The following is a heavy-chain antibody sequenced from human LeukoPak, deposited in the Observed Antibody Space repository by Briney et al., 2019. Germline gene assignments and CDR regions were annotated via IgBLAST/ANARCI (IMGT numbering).Heavy chain of an antibody. CDR3: TRGPLGGGYTYFDY. D-gene: IGHD5-12*01. CDR1: GDSINIYY. Sequence: SETLSLTCTVSGDSINIYYWSWVRQPPGKGLEWIGYTSNAGNTNYNPSLKSRVTMSVDTSKGQFSLKLSSVTAADTAVYYCTRGPLGGGYTYFDYWGQGTLVTVSS. V-gene: IGHV4-59*01. J-gene: IGHJ4*02. CDR2: TSNAGNT.